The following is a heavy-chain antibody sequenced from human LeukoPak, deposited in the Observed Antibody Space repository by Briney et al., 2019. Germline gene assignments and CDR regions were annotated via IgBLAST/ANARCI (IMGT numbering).Heavy chain of an antibody. D-gene: IGHD4-17*01. Sequence: SETLSLTCSVSGASITDSGYYWSWIRQPPGKGLELIGFVPFRGGTYYSPSLMSRVTISQDTSKNQFSLSLTSVTVADTAVYFCARGGPYGDPYTFWGQGRMIAVS. J-gene: IGHJ4*02. CDR1: GASITDSGYY. CDR3: ARGGPYGDPYTF. CDR2: VPFRGGT. V-gene: IGHV4-30-4*01.